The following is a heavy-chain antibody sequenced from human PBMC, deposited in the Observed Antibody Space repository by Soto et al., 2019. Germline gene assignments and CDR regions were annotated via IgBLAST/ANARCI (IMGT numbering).Heavy chain of an antibody. CDR2: ISYDGSNK. CDR1: GFTFSSYA. J-gene: IGHJ6*02. D-gene: IGHD6-6*01. CDR3: ARVWRDSSSLFYYGMDV. Sequence: GGSLRLSCAASGFTFSSYAMHWVRQAPGKGLEWVAVISYDGSNKYYAGSVKGRFTISRDNSKNTLYLQMNSLRAEDTAVYYCARVWRDSSSLFYYGMDVWGQGTTVTVSS. V-gene: IGHV3-30-3*01.